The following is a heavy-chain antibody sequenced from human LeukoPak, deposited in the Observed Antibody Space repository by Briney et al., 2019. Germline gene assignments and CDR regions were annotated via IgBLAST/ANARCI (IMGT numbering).Heavy chain of an antibody. CDR3: AREGYYGDDAFDI. J-gene: IGHJ3*02. V-gene: IGHV3-66*01. CDR1: GFTVSSNY. Sequence: GGSLRLSCAASGFTVSSNYMSWVRQAPGKGLEWVSVIYSGGSTYYADSVEGRFTISRDNSKNTLYLQMNSLRAEDTAVYYCAREGYYGDDAFDIWGQGTMVTVSS. CDR2: IYSGGST. D-gene: IGHD3-3*01.